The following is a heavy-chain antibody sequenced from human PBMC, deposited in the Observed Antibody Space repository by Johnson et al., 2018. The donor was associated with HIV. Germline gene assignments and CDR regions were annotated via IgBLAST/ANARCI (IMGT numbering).Heavy chain of an antibody. D-gene: IGHD3-3*01. J-gene: IGHJ3*02. Sequence: VQLVESGGGVARPGGSLRLSCVASGFTFDDYGMGWVRQAPGKGLEWVSGINWNGGSIHYADSVKGRFTISRDNAKKSLYLQMNSLRAEDTALYHCARVTIFGVVIDHDAFDIWGQGAMVTVSS. CDR1: GFTFDDYG. V-gene: IGHV3-20*01. CDR2: INWNGGSI. CDR3: ARVTIFGVVIDHDAFDI.